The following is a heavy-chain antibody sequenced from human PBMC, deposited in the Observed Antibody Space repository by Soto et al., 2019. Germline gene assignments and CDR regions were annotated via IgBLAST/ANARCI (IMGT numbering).Heavy chain of an antibody. Sequence: EVQLVESGGGLVKPGGSLRLSCAASGFTFSSYSMTWVRQAPGKGLEWVSSISSSSTYIHYGDSVKGRFIISRDNAKNSLNLQMNSLRAEDTAVYFCARDTNYYASGSGVDYWGQGILVTVSS. CDR2: ISSSSTYI. J-gene: IGHJ4*02. CDR1: GFTFSSYS. D-gene: IGHD3-10*01. CDR3: ARDTNYYASGSGVDY. V-gene: IGHV3-21*01.